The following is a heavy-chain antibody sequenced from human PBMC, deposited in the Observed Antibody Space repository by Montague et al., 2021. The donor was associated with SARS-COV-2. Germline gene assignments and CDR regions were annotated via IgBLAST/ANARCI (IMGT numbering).Heavy chain of an antibody. V-gene: IGHV4-34*01. D-gene: IGHD6-13*01. J-gene: IGHJ3*02. CDR2: IHDGGRT. Sequence: SETLSLTCAVYGGPFSGYYWSWIRQTPGKGLEWIGEIHDGGRTNYNPSPKSRVTISVDTSKNQFSLKLSSVTAADTAVYYCARGAGYSSSWYLAFEIWGQGTMVTVSS. CDR3: ARGAGYSSSWYLAFEI. CDR1: GGPFSGYY.